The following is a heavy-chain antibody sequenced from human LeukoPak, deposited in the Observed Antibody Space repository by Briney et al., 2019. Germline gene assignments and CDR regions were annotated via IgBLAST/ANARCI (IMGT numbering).Heavy chain of an antibody. D-gene: IGHD6-13*01. J-gene: IGHJ4*02. CDR2: IYYSGST. V-gene: IGHV4-59*01. CDR1: GGSISNYY. Sequence: SETLSLTCTVSGGSISNYYWTWIRQPPGKGLEWIGYIYYSGSTNYNPSLKSRVTISVDTSKNQFSLKLSSVTAADTAVYYCARIAAAGRLYFDYWGQGTLVTVSS. CDR3: ARIAAAGRLYFDY.